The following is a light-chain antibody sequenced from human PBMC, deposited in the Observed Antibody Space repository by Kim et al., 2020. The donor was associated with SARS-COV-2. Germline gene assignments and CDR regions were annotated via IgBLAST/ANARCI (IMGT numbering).Light chain of an antibody. CDR1: CPNCGRYL. CDR3: ATWDVSLNSWV. J-gene: IGLJ3*02. CDR2: NGT. V-gene: IGLV1-44*01. Sequence: SFSGSCPNCGRYLVHWYQPLPGATPKIPIYNGTPLPAGVPDRFSGSQSGASASLAISGLQSEDEADYYCATWDVSLNSWVFGGGPKLTVL.